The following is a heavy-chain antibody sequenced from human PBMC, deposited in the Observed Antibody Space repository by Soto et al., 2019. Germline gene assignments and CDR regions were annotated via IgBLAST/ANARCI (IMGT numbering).Heavy chain of an antibody. D-gene: IGHD2-21*02. CDR1: AGSISSYY. CDR2: IYYSGST. V-gene: IGHV4-59*12. J-gene: IGHJ4*02. CDR3: ARERLLALDY. Sequence: QVQLQESGPGLVKPSETLSLTCTVSAGSISSYYWTWIRQPPGKGLEWIGYIYYSGSTNYNPPLRSRVTISVDTSKHQFSLKLSSVTAADAAVYYCARERLLALDYWGQGTLVTVSS.